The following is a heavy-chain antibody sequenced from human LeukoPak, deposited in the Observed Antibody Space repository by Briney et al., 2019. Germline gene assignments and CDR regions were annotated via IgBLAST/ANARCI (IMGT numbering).Heavy chain of an antibody. D-gene: IGHD5-12*01. Sequence: ASVKVSCKASGYTFTSYGISWVRQAPGQGLEWMGWISAYNGNTNYAQKLQGRVTMTTDTSTSTAYMELRSLRSDDTAVYYCARDREYSGYDALDSWGQGTLVTVSS. CDR1: GYTFTSYG. V-gene: IGHV1-18*01. J-gene: IGHJ4*02. CDR2: ISAYNGNT. CDR3: ARDREYSGYDALDS.